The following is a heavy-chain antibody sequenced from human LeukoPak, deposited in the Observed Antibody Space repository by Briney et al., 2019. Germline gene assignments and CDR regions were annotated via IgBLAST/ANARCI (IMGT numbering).Heavy chain of an antibody. D-gene: IGHD2-8*01. CDR1: SGSIGSSSNY. Sequence: SETLSLTCTVSSGSIGSSSNYWDWIRQARGKGLEWIGNVYYSGSTFYNPSLKSRVTISVDTSKNQFSLKLRSVTAADTAIYYCARASFNVVFGNWFDPWGQGTLLTVSS. CDR3: ARASFNVVFGNWFDP. J-gene: IGHJ5*02. V-gene: IGHV4-39*01. CDR2: VYYSGST.